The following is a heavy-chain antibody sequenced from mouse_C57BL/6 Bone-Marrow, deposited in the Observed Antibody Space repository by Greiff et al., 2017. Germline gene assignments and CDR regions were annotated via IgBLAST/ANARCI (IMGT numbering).Heavy chain of an antibody. CDR3: ARPITTVVATGGIDY. D-gene: IGHD1-1*01. CDR1: GYTFTSYW. V-gene: IGHV1-64*01. CDR2: IHPNSGST. Sequence: VQLQQPGAELVKPGASVKLSCKASGYTFTSYWMHWVKQRPGQGLEWIGMIHPNSGSTNYNEKVKSKATLTVDKSSSTAYMQLSSLTSEDSAVYYCARPITTVVATGGIDYWGQGTTLTVSS. J-gene: IGHJ2*01.